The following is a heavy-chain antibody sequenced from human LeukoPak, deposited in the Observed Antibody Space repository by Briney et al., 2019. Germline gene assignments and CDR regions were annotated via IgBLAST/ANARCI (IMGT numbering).Heavy chain of an antibody. V-gene: IGHV1-18*01. CDR2: ISAYNGNT. Sequence: GASVKVSCKASGYTFTSYGISWVRQAPGQGLEWMGWISAYNGNTNYAQKLQGRVTMTTDTSTSTAYMELRSLRSDDTAVYYCARGLAADSSGYYFTFGIFDYWGQGTLVTVSS. CDR1: GYTFTSYG. CDR3: ARGLAADSSGYYFTFGIFDY. J-gene: IGHJ4*02. D-gene: IGHD3-22*01.